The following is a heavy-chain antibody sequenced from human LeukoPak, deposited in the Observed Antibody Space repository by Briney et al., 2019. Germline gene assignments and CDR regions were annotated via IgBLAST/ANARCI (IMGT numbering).Heavy chain of an antibody. J-gene: IGHJ4*02. CDR1: GFTFSSYA. Sequence: GGSLRLSCTASGFTFSSYAMSWVRQAPGKGLEWVSAISGSGGSTYYADSVKGRFTISGDNSKNTLYLQMNSLRAEDTAVYYCAKDLTEIAAAGNDYWGQGTLVTVSS. CDR3: AKDLTEIAAAGNDY. CDR2: ISGSGGST. V-gene: IGHV3-23*01. D-gene: IGHD6-13*01.